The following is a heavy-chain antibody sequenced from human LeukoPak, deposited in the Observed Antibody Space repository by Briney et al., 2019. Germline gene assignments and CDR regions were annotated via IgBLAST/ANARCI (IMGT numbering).Heavy chain of an antibody. V-gene: IGHV4-4*02. J-gene: IGHJ4*02. CDR2: IYHSGST. D-gene: IGHD3-10*01. Sequence: SETLSLTCAVSGGSISSSNWWSWVRQPPGKGLEWIGEIYHSGSTNYNPSLKSRVTIPVDKSKNQFSLKLSSVTAADTAVYYCARRFPSGSFDYWGQGTLVTVSS. CDR3: ARRFPSGSFDY. CDR1: GGSISSSNW.